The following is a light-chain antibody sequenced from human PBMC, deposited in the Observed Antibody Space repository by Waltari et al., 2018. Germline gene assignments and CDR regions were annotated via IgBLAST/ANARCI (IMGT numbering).Light chain of an antibody. CDR1: GRYVGYYSV. V-gene: IGLV2-14*01. Sequence: SALTQPASVSGSPGQSITISYTRPGRYVGYYSVVAWYQQHPGKAPKLMIFEVSNRPSGVFTRFSGSKSGSTASLTISGLQSEDEAEYYCSSFTRSNSYVFGTGTEVIVL. CDR3: SSFTRSNSYV. J-gene: IGLJ1*01. CDR2: EVS.